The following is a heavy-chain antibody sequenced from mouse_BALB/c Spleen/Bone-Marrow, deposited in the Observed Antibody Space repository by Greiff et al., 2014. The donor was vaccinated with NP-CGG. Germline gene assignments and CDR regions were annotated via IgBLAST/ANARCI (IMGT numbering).Heavy chain of an antibody. CDR2: ISSGGSYT. CDR3: ARQDYYGSSPHWYFDV. D-gene: IGHD1-1*01. Sequence: EVKLVESGGGLVKPGGSPKLSCAASGFTFSSYAMSWVRQTPEKRLEWVATISSGGSYTYYADSVKGRFTISRDTAKNTLYLQMSSLRSEDTAIYYCARQDYYGSSPHWYFDVWGAVTTVTVSS. CDR1: GFTFSSYA. J-gene: IGHJ1*01. V-gene: IGHV5-9-3*01.